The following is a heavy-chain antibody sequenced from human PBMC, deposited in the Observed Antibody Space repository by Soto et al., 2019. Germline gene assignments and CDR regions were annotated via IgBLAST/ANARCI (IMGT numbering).Heavy chain of an antibody. CDR2: IWYDGGNK. CDR1: GFTFSSYG. J-gene: IGHJ4*02. CDR3: ARVPSYYYDSSGYLYYFDY. Sequence: GGSLRLSCAASGFTFSSYGMHWVRQAPGKGLEWVAVIWYDGGNKYYADSVKGRFTISRDNSKNTLYLQMNSLRAEDTAVYYFARVPSYYYDSSGYLYYFDYWGQGTLVTVSS. V-gene: IGHV3-33*01. D-gene: IGHD3-22*01.